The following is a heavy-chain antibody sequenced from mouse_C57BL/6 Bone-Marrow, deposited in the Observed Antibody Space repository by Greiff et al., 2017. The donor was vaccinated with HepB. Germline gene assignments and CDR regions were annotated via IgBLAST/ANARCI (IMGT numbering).Heavy chain of an antibody. D-gene: IGHD1-1*01. CDR1: GFTFSNYW. J-gene: IGHJ2*01. CDR2: IRLKSDNYAT. V-gene: IGHV6-3*01. CDR3: LGFYYYGSSFYFDY. Sequence: DVMLVESGGGLVQPGGSMKLSCVASGFTFSNYWMNWVRQSPEKGLEWVAQIRLKSDNYATHYAESVKGRFTISRDDSKSSVYLQMNNLRAEDTGIYYCLGFYYYGSSFYFDYWGQGTTLTVSS.